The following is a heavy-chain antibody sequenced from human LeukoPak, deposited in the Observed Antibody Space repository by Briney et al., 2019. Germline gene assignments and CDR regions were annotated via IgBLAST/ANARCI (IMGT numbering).Heavy chain of an antibody. J-gene: IGHJ4*02. Sequence: GGSLRLSCAASGFTFSSYWMSWVRQAPGKGLEWVANIKQDGSEKYYVDSVKGRFTISRDNAKNSLYLQMDSLRVEDTAVYYCARDGFSGYNNLGFDYWGQGTLVTVSS. D-gene: IGHD5-12*01. V-gene: IGHV3-7*01. CDR2: IKQDGSEK. CDR1: GFTFSSYW. CDR3: ARDGFSGYNNLGFDY.